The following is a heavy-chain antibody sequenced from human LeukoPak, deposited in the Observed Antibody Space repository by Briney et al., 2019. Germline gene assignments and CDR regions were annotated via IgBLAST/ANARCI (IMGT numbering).Heavy chain of an antibody. J-gene: IGHJ6*02. V-gene: IGHV3-73*01. D-gene: IGHD1-1*01. CDR2: IRSKANTYAT. Sequence: PGGSLRLSCAASGFTFSGSATHWVRQASGKGLEWVGRIRSKANTYATAYAASVKDRFTIFRDDSKNTAYLQMNSLKTEDTAVYYCTRHGEGTTGSEYYYYYGMDVWGQGTTVTVSS. CDR1: GFTFSGSA. CDR3: TRHGEGTTGSEYYYYYGMDV.